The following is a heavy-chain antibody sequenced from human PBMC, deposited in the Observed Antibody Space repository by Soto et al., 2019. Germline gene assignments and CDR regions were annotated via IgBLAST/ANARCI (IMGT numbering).Heavy chain of an antibody. V-gene: IGHV2-5*02. J-gene: IGHJ4*02. CDR1: GFSLSTTGVG. CDR3: ARESRRFFDC. Sequence: QITLKESGPTLVKPTQTLTLTCTFSGFSLSTTGVGVGWIRQPPGRALEWLAIIYWDDDKRYSPSLKSRRTITKDTSNNQVVHTMTNMEPVDTATYYCARESRRFFDCWGQGTLVTVTS. CDR2: IYWDDDK. D-gene: IGHD2-2*01.